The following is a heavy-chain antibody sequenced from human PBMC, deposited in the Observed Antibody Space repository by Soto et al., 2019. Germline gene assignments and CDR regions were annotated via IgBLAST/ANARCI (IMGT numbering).Heavy chain of an antibody. CDR2: IIPIFGSA. D-gene: IGHD2-15*01. CDR3: ARSRGGSSSLDIYYYYYYGMDV. Sequence: QVQLVQSGAEVKKPGSSVKVSCKAPGGTFSSYAISWVRQAPGHGLGWTGGIIPIFGSANYAQNFQGSVTTTADEPTNTGYMELSSLRSEDTAVYYCARSRGGSSSLDIYYYYYYGMDVWGQGTTVTVSS. CDR1: GGTFSSYA. V-gene: IGHV1-69*01. J-gene: IGHJ6*02.